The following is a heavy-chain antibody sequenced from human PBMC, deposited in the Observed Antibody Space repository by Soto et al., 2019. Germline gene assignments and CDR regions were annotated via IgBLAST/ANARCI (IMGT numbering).Heavy chain of an antibody. CDR3: ARGVTVTTKNWFDP. CDR2: INPNSGGT. CDR1: GYTFTGYD. Sequence: QVQLVQSGAEVKKPGASVKVSCKASGYTFTGYDMHWVRQAPGQGLEWMGRINPNSGGTNYAQKFQGWVTMTRDTSIRTAFRELSRLRSDDTAVYYCARGVTVTTKNWFDPWGQGTLVPVSS. D-gene: IGHD4-17*01. V-gene: IGHV1-2*04. J-gene: IGHJ5*02.